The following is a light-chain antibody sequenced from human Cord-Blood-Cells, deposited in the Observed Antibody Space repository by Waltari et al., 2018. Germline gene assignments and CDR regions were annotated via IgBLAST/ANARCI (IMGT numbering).Light chain of an antibody. J-gene: IGKJ4*01. CDR1: QSLLHSNGYNY. CDR2: LGS. V-gene: IGKV2-28*01. Sequence: DIVMTQSPLSLPVTPGEPASISCRSSQSLLHSNGYNYLDWYLQKPGQSPQLLIYLGSNRAAGLPDRFSGSGSGTDFTLKISRVEAGDVGVYYCMQALQTRTFGGGTKVEIK. CDR3: MQALQTRT.